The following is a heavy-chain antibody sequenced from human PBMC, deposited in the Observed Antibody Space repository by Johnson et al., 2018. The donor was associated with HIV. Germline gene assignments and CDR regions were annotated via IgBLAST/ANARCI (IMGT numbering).Heavy chain of an antibody. CDR2: IYSGGTP. D-gene: IGHD1-26*01. CDR3: ARDLIVGTTRTGAFDI. J-gene: IGHJ3*02. CDR1: GFTVSSNY. V-gene: IGHV3-66*02. Sequence: VQLVESGGGLVQPGGSLRLSCAASGFTVSSNYMSWVRQAPGKGLEWVSVIYSGGTPYYGDSVRGRFTISRDNSKNTVSLQMNSLRAEDTAVYFCARDLIVGTTRTGAFDIWGQGTKVTVSS.